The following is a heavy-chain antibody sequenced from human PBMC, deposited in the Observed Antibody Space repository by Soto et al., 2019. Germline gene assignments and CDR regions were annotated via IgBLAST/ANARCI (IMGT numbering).Heavy chain of an antibody. D-gene: IGHD4-17*01. Sequence: ASVKVSCKASGYTFTSYGISWVRQAPGQGLEWKGWISAYNGNTNYAQKLQGRVTMTTDTSTSTAYMELRSLRSDDTAVYYCARELRSVGQKGSYYYYYGMDVWGQGTTVTVSS. V-gene: IGHV1-18*01. CDR2: ISAYNGNT. J-gene: IGHJ6*02. CDR1: GYTFTSYG. CDR3: ARELRSVGQKGSYYYYYGMDV.